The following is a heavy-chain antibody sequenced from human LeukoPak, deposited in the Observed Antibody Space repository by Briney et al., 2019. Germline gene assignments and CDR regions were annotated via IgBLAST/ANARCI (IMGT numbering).Heavy chain of an antibody. J-gene: IGHJ4*02. CDR2: ISSSSSFI. CDR1: GFTFSSYA. V-gene: IGHV3-21*01. Sequence: PGGSLRLSCAASGFTFSSYAMHWVRRAPGKGLEWVSSISSSSSFIYYADSVKGRFTISRDNAKNSLYLQMNSLRAEDTAVYYCARVSPWELLIDYWGQGTLVTVSS. D-gene: IGHD1-26*01. CDR3: ARVSPWELLIDY.